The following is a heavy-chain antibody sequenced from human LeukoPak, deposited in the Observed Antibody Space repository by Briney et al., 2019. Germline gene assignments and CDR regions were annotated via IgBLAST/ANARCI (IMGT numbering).Heavy chain of an antibody. CDR1: GFIFRNYV. CDR3: AKVREHGHNDMDV. V-gene: IGHV3-23*01. J-gene: IGHJ6*02. CDR2: IGTVGDT. Sequence: GGSLRLSCAASGFIFRNYVMTWVRQAPGKGLVWVSTIGTVGDTYHADSVHGRFTISRDDSKNTLYLQMNSLRAEHTALYYCAKVREHGHNDMDVWGHGTTVTVSS. D-gene: IGHD1-26*01.